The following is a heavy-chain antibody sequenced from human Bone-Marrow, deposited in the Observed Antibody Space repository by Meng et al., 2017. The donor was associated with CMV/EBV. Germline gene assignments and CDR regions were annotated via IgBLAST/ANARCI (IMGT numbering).Heavy chain of an antibody. Sequence: SVKVSCKASGYTFISYYMYWVRQAPGQGLEWMGGIIPIFGTANYAQKFQGRVTITTDESTSTAYMELSSLRSEDTAVYYCARAQLRARPVVYYGMDVWGQGTTVTVSS. D-gene: IGHD6-6*01. CDR2: IIPIFGTA. V-gene: IGHV1-69*05. CDR3: ARAQLRARPVVYYGMDV. J-gene: IGHJ6*02. CDR1: GYTFISYY.